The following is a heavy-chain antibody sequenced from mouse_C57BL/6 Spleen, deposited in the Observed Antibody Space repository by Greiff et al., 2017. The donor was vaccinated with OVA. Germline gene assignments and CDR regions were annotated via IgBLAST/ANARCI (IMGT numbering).Heavy chain of an antibody. Sequence: VQLQESGPELVKPGASVKISCKASGYAFSSSWMNWVKQRPGKGLEWIGRIYPGDGDTNYNGKFKGKATLTADKSSSTAYMQLSSLTSEDSAVYFCARSGYYGYYYAMDYWGQGTSVTVSS. CDR2: IYPGDGDT. D-gene: IGHD1-1*01. CDR3: ARSGYYGYYYAMDY. J-gene: IGHJ4*01. V-gene: IGHV1-82*01. CDR1: GYAFSSSW.